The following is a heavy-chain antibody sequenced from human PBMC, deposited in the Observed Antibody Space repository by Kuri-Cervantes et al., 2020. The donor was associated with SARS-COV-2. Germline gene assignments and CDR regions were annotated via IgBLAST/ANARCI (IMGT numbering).Heavy chain of an antibody. CDR1: GFTFSSYS. D-gene: IGHD3-16*02. Sequence: GESLKISCAASGFTFSSYSMNWVRQAPGKGLEWVANIKQDGSEKYYVDSVKGRFTISRDNAKNSLYLQMNSLRAEDTAVYYCARDILSFLGTHYFDHWGQGTLVTVSS. J-gene: IGHJ4*02. CDR2: IKQDGSEK. CDR3: ARDILSFLGTHYFDH. V-gene: IGHV3-7*01.